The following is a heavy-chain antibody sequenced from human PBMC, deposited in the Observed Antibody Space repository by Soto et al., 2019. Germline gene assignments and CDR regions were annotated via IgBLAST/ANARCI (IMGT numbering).Heavy chain of an antibody. CDR1: GFTFSSYG. CDR2: IWYDGSNK. CDR3: TTDSYITTITVRFDY. Sequence: GGSLRLSCAASGFTFSSYGMHWVRQAPGKGLEWVAVIWYDGSNKYYADSVRGRFTISRDNSKNTLYLQMNSLRAEDTAVYYCTTDSYITTITVRFDYWGHGTLVTVSS. V-gene: IGHV3-33*01. J-gene: IGHJ4*01. D-gene: IGHD3-22*01.